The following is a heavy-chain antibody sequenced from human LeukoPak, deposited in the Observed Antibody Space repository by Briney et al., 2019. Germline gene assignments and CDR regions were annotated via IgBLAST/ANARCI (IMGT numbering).Heavy chain of an antibody. Sequence: SETLSLTCAVYGGSLSGYYWGWIRQPPGKGLEWIGEIHHSGSTNYNPSLKSRVTRTVDTSKNKFSLRLSSVTAADTAVYYCATRSVVVVVAATHDWFDPWGQGTLVTVSS. J-gene: IGHJ5*02. CDR3: ATRSVVVVVAATHDWFDP. CDR2: IHHSGST. CDR1: GGSLSGYY. D-gene: IGHD2-15*01. V-gene: IGHV4-34*01.